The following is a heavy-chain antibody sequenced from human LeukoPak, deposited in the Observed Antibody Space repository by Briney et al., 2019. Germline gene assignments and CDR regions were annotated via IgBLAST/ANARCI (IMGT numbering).Heavy chain of an antibody. CDR1: GGSISSYA. Sequence: SETLSLTCSVSGGSISSYAWSWVRQPPGKGLEWLGYIYSSGSTNYNPSLKGRVSISIDMSKNQFSLQMSSVTAADTAVYYCVRAASGRWSFDYWGQGTLVTVSS. J-gene: IGHJ4*02. CDR3: VRAASGRWSFDY. V-gene: IGHV4-59*01. CDR2: IYSSGST. D-gene: IGHD6-19*01.